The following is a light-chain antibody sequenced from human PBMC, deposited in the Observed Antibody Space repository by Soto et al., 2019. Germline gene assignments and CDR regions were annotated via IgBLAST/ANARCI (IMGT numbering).Light chain of an antibody. J-gene: IGLJ1*01. CDR3: SSYTSSCTLYV. V-gene: IGLV2-14*01. Sequence: QSVLTQPASVSGSPGQSITISCTGTSSDVGGYNYVSWYQQHPGKAPKLMIYEVSNRPSGVSNRFSGSKSGNTASLTISGLQAGDEADYYCSSYTSSCTLYVFGTGTKV. CDR2: EVS. CDR1: SSDVGGYNY.